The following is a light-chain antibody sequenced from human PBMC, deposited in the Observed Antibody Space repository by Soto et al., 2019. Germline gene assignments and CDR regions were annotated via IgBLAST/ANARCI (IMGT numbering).Light chain of an antibody. CDR2: GTS. CDR3: QQYRTSTQT. V-gene: IGKV3-20*01. J-gene: IGKJ1*01. CDR1: QTVGSDY. Sequence: EIVLTQSPGTLSLSPGESATLSCRASQTVGSDYLAWYQQRPGQAPRLLIYGTSSRATGIPDRFSGSGSGTDFTLPISRLEPEDVAVYYCQQYRTSTQTFGQGTKVQIK.